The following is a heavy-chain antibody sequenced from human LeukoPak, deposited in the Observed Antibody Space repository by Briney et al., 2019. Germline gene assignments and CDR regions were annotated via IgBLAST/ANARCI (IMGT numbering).Heavy chain of an antibody. V-gene: IGHV4-59*08. D-gene: IGHD2-2*01. Sequence: PSETLSLTCTVSGGSISSYYWSWIRQPPGKGLEWIGYINYSGSTNYNPSIKNRVTISVDTSKNQFSLKLSSVTAADTAVYYCARHGGYCSSASCYQSNYYYYYMDVWGKGTTVTVSS. CDR2: INYSGST. J-gene: IGHJ6*03. CDR3: ARHGGYCSSASCYQSNYYYYYMDV. CDR1: GGSISSYY.